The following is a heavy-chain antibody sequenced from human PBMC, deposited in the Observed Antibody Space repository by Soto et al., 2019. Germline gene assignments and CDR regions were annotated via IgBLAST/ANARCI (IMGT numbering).Heavy chain of an antibody. Sequence: EVQLVESGGGLVKPGGSLRLSCAASGFTFSSHNMNWVRQAPGKGLEWVSGISGSSSYIFYADSVKGRITISRDNAKNSLYLQMNSLRVEDTAVYYCARTDYGDYVRGAFDICGQGTMVSVSS. CDR3: ARTDYGDYVRGAFDI. V-gene: IGHV3-21*01. J-gene: IGHJ3*02. CDR1: GFTFSSHN. CDR2: ISGSSSYI. D-gene: IGHD4-17*01.